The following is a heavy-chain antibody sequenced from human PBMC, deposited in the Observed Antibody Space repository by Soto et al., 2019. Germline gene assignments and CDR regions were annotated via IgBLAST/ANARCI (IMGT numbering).Heavy chain of an antibody. CDR1: GYTFTSYD. CDR3: ARLDSSGYYLFPAEYFQH. Sequence: ASVKVSCKASGYTFTSYDINWVRQATGQGLEWMGWMNPNSGNTGYAQKFQGRVTMTRNTSISTAYMELSSLRSEDTAVYYCARLDSSGYYLFPAEYFQHWGQGTLVTVSS. V-gene: IGHV1-8*01. D-gene: IGHD3-22*01. CDR2: MNPNSGNT. J-gene: IGHJ1*01.